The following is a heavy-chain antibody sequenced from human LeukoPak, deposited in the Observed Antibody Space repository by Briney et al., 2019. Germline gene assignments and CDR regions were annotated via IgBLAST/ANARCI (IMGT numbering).Heavy chain of an antibody. V-gene: IGHV4-59*01. CDR3: AITLRKHIVVVTARPGFDY. J-gene: IGHJ4*02. Sequence: SETLSLTCTVSGGSISSYYWSWIRQPPGKGLEWIGYIYHSGSTNYNPSLMSRVTMSVDTSKNQFSLKLNSVTAADTAVYYCAITLRKHIVVVTARPGFDYWGQGTLVTVSS. CDR1: GGSISSYY. D-gene: IGHD2-21*02. CDR2: IYHSGST.